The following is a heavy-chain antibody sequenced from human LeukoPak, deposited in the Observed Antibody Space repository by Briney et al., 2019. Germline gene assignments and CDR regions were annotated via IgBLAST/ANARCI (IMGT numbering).Heavy chain of an antibody. Sequence: SETLPLTCNVSGDSIRNYYWSWIRQTPGKGLEWIGHIYDSGSTNYNPSLKSRVTISVDTSKNQFSLKVTSVTAADTAVYYCARLARGRWFDPWGQGTLVTVSS. J-gene: IGHJ5*02. CDR1: GDSIRNYY. D-gene: IGHD6-6*01. CDR3: ARLARGRWFDP. V-gene: IGHV4-59*08. CDR2: IYDSGST.